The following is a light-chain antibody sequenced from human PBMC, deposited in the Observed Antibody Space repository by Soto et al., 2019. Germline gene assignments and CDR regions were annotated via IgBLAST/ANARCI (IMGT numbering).Light chain of an antibody. Sequence: QSVLTQPASVSGSPGQSITISCTGTSSDVGGHNSVSWYQQHPGKAPKLMIYNVSNRPSGVSNRFSGSKSGNTASLTISGLLAEDEADYYCTSYTSSSTYVFGAGTKVTAL. CDR2: NVS. V-gene: IGLV2-14*01. CDR3: TSYTSSSTYV. J-gene: IGLJ1*01. CDR1: SSDVGGHNS.